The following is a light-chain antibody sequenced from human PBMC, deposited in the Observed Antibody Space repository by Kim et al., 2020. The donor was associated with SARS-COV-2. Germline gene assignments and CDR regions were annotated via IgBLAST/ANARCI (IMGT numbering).Light chain of an antibody. CDR1: TAMIGNSS. CDR2: RNH. CDR3: ASWDDRLSAQV. V-gene: IGLV1-47*01. Sequence: GRSSSVSCSGGTAMIGNSSEKWYRQLAGAAPKLLRYRNHGRPSGVPDRISGSKSVTSASLAISELRAEDEADCYCASWDDRLSAQVFGGGTQLTVL. J-gene: IGLJ3*02.